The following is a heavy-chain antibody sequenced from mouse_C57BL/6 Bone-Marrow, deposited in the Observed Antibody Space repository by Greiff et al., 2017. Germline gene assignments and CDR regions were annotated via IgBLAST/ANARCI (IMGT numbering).Heavy chain of an antibody. CDR1: GFNIKDDY. J-gene: IGHJ3*01. Sequence: DVQLQESGAELVRPGASVKLSCTASGFNIKDDYMHWVKQRPEQGLEWIGWIDPEDGDTEYASKFPGKATLTADTSSNTADLQLSSLTSEDTAVYYCTTDNWDDAYWGQGTLVTVSA. CDR2: IDPEDGDT. D-gene: IGHD4-1*02. V-gene: IGHV14-4*01. CDR3: TTDNWDDAY.